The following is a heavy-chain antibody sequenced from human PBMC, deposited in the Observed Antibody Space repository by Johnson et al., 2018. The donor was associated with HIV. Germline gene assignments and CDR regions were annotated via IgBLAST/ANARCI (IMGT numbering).Heavy chain of an antibody. CDR3: VKERKLVRSFDI. Sequence: QVQLVESGGGGVQPGRSLRLSCAASGFTFSSYAMHWVRRAPGKGLEWLAVVSHDGSNEYYADSVKGRCTVSRDNTKNTLYLQMNSLRPEDTAVYYCVKERKLVRSFDIGGQGTMVAVSS. CDR2: VSHDGSNE. J-gene: IGHJ3*02. V-gene: IGHV3-30*18. D-gene: IGHD6-6*01. CDR1: GFTFSSYA.